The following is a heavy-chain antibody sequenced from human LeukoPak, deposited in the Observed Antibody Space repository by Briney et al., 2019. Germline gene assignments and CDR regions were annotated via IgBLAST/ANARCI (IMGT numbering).Heavy chain of an antibody. Sequence: GGSLRLSCAASGFTVSSNSMSWVRQAPGKGLEWVSVIYSGGSTYYADSVKGRFTISRDNSKNTLYLQMNSPRAEDTAVYYCARFPLNLIVGAPQKAFDIWGQGTMVTVSS. J-gene: IGHJ3*02. CDR1: GFTVSSNS. V-gene: IGHV3-53*01. D-gene: IGHD1-26*01. CDR2: IYSGGST. CDR3: ARFPLNLIVGAPQKAFDI.